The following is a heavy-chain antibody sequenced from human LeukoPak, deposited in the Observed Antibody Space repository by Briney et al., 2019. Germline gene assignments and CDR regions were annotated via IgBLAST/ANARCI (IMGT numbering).Heavy chain of an antibody. CDR1: GFTLSSYA. CDR2: ISYDGSNK. Sequence: PGGSLRLSCAASGFTLSSYAMHWVRQAPGKGLEWVAVISYDGSNKYYADSVKGRFTISRDNSKNTLYPQMNSLRAEDTAVYYCARDTEEYDILTGHLDYWGQGTLVAVSS. V-gene: IGHV3-30*04. D-gene: IGHD3-9*01. CDR3: ARDTEEYDILTGHLDY. J-gene: IGHJ4*02.